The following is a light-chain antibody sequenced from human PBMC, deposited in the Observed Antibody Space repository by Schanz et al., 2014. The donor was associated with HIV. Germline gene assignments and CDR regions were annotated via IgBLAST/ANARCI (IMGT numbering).Light chain of an antibody. CDR3: LSYTSSQTRL. CDR1: SSDVGGYNY. V-gene: IGLV2-14*03. J-gene: IGLJ2*01. Sequence: QSALTQPASVSGSPGQSITISCTGTSSDVGGYNYVSWYQQHPGKAPKLMIYDVSNRPSGVSNRFSGSKSGNTASLTISGLQAEDEADYYCLSYTSSQTRLFGGGTQLTVL. CDR2: DVS.